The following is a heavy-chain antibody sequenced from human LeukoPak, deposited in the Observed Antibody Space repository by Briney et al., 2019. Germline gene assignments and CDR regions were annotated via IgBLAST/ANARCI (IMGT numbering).Heavy chain of an antibody. Sequence: PGGSLRLSCAASGFTFSSYSMNWVRQAPGKGLEWVSSISSSSSYIYYADSVKGRFTISRDNAKNSLYLQMNSLRAEDTAVYYCAREGSGSYRHGPYWGQGTLVTVSS. J-gene: IGHJ4*02. CDR3: AREGSGSYRHGPY. CDR2: ISSSSSYI. D-gene: IGHD1-26*01. V-gene: IGHV3-21*01. CDR1: GFTFSSYS.